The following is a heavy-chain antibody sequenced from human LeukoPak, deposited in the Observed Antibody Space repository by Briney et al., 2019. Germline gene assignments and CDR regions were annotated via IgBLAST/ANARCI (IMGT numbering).Heavy chain of an antibody. CDR3: ARAHILTGYLVWKTFDY. CDR1: GYSISSDYY. V-gene: IGHV4-38-2*02. D-gene: IGHD3-9*01. CDR2: IYHSGST. J-gene: IGHJ4*02. Sequence: NPSETLSLTCTVSGYSISSDYYWGWIRQPPGKGLEWIGSIYHSGSTYYNPSLKSRVTISVDTSKNQFSLKLSSVTAADTAVYYCARAHILTGYLVWKTFDYWGQGTLVTVSS.